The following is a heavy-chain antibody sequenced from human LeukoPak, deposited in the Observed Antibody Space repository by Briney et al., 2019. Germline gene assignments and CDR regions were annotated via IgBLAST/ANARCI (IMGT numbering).Heavy chain of an antibody. Sequence: GGSLRLSCAASGFSFSSYAMSWVRQAPGKGLEWVSAISGSGGSTYYADSVKGRFTISRDNSKNTLYLQMNSLRAEDTAVYYCAKDSRRVTTVTIFGYWGQGTLVPVSS. V-gene: IGHV3-23*01. CDR3: AKDSRRVTTVTIFGY. J-gene: IGHJ4*02. CDR1: GFSFSSYA. CDR2: ISGSGGST. D-gene: IGHD4-17*01.